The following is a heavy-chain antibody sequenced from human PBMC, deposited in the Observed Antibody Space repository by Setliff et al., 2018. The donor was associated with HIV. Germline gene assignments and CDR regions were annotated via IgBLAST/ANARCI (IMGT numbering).Heavy chain of an antibody. V-gene: IGHV1-18*01. D-gene: IGHD6-13*01. Sequence: ASVKVSCKASGYSFSTYGISWMRQAPGQGLEWLGWISGYNANTNYAQNLQGKVIMTTDTSTSTAYMEVRSLTSDDTAVYYCARGHSSSWTGWFDPWGQGTLVTAPQ. CDR2: ISGYNANT. J-gene: IGHJ5*02. CDR3: ARGHSSSWTGWFDP. CDR1: GYSFSTYG.